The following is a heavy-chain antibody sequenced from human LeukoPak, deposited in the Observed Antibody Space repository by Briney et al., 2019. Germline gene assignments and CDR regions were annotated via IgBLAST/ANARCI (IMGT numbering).Heavy chain of an antibody. V-gene: IGHV4-34*01. D-gene: IGHD1/OR15-1a*01. J-gene: IGHJ4*02. Sequence: PSETLSLTCAVYGGSFSGYYWSWIRQPPGKGLEWIGEINHSGSTNYNPSLKSRVTISVDTSKNQFSLKLSSVTAADTAVYYCARYDRSPDRTKWGQGTLVTVSS. CDR2: INHSGST. CDR1: GGSFSGYY. CDR3: ARYDRSPDRTK.